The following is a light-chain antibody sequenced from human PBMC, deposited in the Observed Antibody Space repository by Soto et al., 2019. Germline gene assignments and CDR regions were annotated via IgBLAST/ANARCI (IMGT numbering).Light chain of an antibody. J-gene: IGKJ5*01. CDR2: GAS. V-gene: IGKV3-20*01. Sequence: VLTQSPGTLSLYPGERATLSCMASQSVSSTYLAWCQQKPGQAPRLLIYGASTRATGIPDRFSGTGSGTDFTLTISRLEPEDFAVYYCQHFGDSPITFGQGTRLEI. CDR3: QHFGDSPIT. CDR1: QSVSSTY.